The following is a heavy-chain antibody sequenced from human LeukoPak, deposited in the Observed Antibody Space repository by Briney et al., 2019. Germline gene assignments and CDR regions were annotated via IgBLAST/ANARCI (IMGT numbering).Heavy chain of an antibody. CDR1: GDSISSSSYY. CDR2: IYYSGST. Sequence: SETLSLTCTVSGDSISSSSYYWGWIRQPPGKGLEWIGSIYYSGSTYYNPSLKSRVTISVDTSKNQFSLKLSSVTAADTAVYYCARARDGYNPPGLDYWGQGTLVTVSS. CDR3: ARARDGYNPPGLDY. V-gene: IGHV4-39*07. J-gene: IGHJ4*02. D-gene: IGHD5-24*01.